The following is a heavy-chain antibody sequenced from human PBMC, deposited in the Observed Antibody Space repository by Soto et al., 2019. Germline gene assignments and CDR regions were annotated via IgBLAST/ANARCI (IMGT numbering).Heavy chain of an antibody. D-gene: IGHD6-19*01. Sequence: GGSVRLSCAASGFTLSTYGMHWVRQAPGKGLEWVAVVWYDGSKKYYADSVKGRFTVSRDNSKNTLYLQMNSLRAEDTAVYYCARPLEQWQLGFGMDVWGQGSPVTVSS. CDR2: VWYDGSKK. CDR1: GFTLSTYG. J-gene: IGHJ6*01. CDR3: ARPLEQWQLGFGMDV. V-gene: IGHV3-33*01.